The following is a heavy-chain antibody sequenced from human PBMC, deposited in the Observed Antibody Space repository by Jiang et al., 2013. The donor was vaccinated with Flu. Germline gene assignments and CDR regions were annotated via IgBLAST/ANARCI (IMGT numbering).Heavy chain of an antibody. D-gene: IGHD2-2*01. J-gene: IGHJ4*02. Sequence: CKASGYTFTSYYMHWVRQAPGQGLEWMGIINPSGGSTSYAQKFQGRVTMTRDTSTSTVYMELSSLRSEDTAVYYCARGGGYCSSTSCYWPDYFDYWGQGTLVTVSS. CDR1: GYTFTSYY. CDR2: INPSGGST. CDR3: ARGGGYCSSTSCYWPDYFDY. V-gene: IGHV1-46*01.